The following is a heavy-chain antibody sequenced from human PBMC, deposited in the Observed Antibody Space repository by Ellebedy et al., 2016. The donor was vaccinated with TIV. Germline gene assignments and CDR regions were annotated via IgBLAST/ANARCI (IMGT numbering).Heavy chain of an antibody. CDR3: AKDRYCSGGICYWADY. J-gene: IGHJ4*02. CDR1: GFTFSSYV. D-gene: IGHD2-15*01. CDR2: ISGSGDST. Sequence: GESLKISCADSGFTFSSYVMSWVRQAPGKGLGWVSTISGSGDSTHYADSVKGRFTISRDNSKNTLYLQMNSLRAEDTAVYYCAKDRYCSGGICYWADYWGQGTQVTVSS. V-gene: IGHV3-23*01.